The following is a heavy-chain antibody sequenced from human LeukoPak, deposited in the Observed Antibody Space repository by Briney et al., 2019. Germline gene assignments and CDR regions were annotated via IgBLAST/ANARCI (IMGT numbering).Heavy chain of an antibody. V-gene: IGHV4-30-4*01. CDR1: GGSISSGDYY. J-gene: IGHJ5*02. Sequence: SETLSLTCTVSGGSISSGDYYWRWIRQPPGKGLEWIGYIYYSGSTYYNPSLKSRVTISVDPSKNQFSLKLSSVTAADTAVYYCAREAEWELLNWFDPWGQGTLVTVSS. CDR2: IYYSGST. CDR3: AREAEWELLNWFDP. D-gene: IGHD1-26*01.